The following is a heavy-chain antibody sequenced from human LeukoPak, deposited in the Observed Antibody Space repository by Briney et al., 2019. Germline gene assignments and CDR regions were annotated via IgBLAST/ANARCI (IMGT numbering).Heavy chain of an antibody. CDR3: ARQHLRYFDWILPNNWFDP. CDR1: GGSFSGYY. V-gene: IGHV4-34*01. J-gene: IGHJ5*02. CDR2: INHSGST. D-gene: IGHD3-9*01. Sequence: SETLSLTCAVYGGSFSGYYWSWIRQPPGKGLEWIGEINHSGSTNYNPSLKSRVTISVDTSKNQFSLKLSSVTAADTAVYYCARQHLRYFDWILPNNWFDPWGQGTLVTVSS.